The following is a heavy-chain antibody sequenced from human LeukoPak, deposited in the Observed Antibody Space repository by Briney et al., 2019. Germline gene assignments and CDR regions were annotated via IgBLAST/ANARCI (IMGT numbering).Heavy chain of an antibody. V-gene: IGHV3-30*02. J-gene: IGHJ4*02. CDR3: ARDLAEPGGDSAYPLGY. CDR2: IRYDGSDK. CDR1: GFTFSSYG. D-gene: IGHD4-23*01. Sequence: GGSLRLSCAASGFTFSSYGMHWVRQAPGKGLEWVAFIRYDGSDKYYTDSVKGRFTISRDNSKNTLYLQMNSLRAEDTAVYYCARDLAEPGGDSAYPLGYWGQGTLVTVSS.